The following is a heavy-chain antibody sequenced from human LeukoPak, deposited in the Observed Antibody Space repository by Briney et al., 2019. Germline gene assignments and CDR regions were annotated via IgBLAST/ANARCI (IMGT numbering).Heavy chain of an antibody. CDR2: ISYDGSNK. CDR1: GFTFSSYA. J-gene: IGHJ5*02. V-gene: IGHV3-30-3*01. Sequence: GGSLRLSCAASGFTFSSYAMHWVRQAPGEGLEWVAVISYDGSNKYYADSVKGRFTISRDNSKNTLYLQMNSLRAEDTAVYYCARGYIAVAGLGGDWFDPWGQGTLVTVSS. D-gene: IGHD6-19*01. CDR3: ARGYIAVAGLGGDWFDP.